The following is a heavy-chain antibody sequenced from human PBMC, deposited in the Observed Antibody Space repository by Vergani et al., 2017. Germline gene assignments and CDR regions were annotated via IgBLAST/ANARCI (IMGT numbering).Heavy chain of an antibody. CDR3: ASANWDRRDAFDI. CDR1: CGSISSYY. Sequence: QVQLQESGPGLVKPSETLSLTCTVSCGSISSYYWSWFQQPPGKGLEWIGYIYYSGSSNYNPSLKSRVPISVDTSTNQFPLKLSSVTAADTAVYYCASANWDRRDAFDIWGQGTMVTVSS. CDR2: IYYSGSS. J-gene: IGHJ3*02. D-gene: IGHD7-27*01. V-gene: IGHV4-59*01.